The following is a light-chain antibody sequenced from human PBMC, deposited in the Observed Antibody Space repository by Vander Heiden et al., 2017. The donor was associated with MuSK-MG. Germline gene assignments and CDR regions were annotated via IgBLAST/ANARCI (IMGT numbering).Light chain of an antibody. CDR1: NIGSKS. CDR3: QVWDSSSDHPGVV. J-gene: IGLJ2*01. Sequence: SYVLTQPPSVSVAPGKTARITCGGNNIGSKSVHWYQQKPGQAPVLVIYSDSDRPSGIPERFSGSNSGNTATLTISRVEAGDEADYYCQVWDSSSDHPGVVFGGGTKLTVL. CDR2: SDS. V-gene: IGLV3-21*04.